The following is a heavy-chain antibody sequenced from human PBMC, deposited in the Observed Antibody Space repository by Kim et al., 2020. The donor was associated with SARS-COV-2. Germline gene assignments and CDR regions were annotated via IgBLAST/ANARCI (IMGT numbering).Heavy chain of an antibody. CDR3: ARGIEAGVDY. J-gene: IGHJ4*02. V-gene: IGHV1-8*02. Sequence: ASVKVSCKTSGYTFTTLAVNWVRQAPGQGLEWMGWMNPSRGITAYAQKFQGRVTMTRDTSISTAYMELSSLTSDDTAIYYCARGIEAGVDYWGQGTLVTVSS. CDR1: GYTFTTLA. CDR2: MNPSRGIT. D-gene: IGHD6-19*01.